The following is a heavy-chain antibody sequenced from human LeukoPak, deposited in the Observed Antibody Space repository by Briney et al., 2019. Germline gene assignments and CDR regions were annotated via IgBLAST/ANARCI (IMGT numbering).Heavy chain of an antibody. CDR1: GYTFTSYD. V-gene: IGHV1-8*01. CDR2: MNPNSGNT. CDR3: ARSGYCSSTSCDGYYYYYGMDV. D-gene: IGHD2-2*03. Sequence: ASVKVSCKASGYTFTSYDINWVRQATGQGLEWMGWMNPNSGNTGYAQKFQGRVTMTRNTSISTAYMELSSLRSEDTAVYYCARSGYCSSTSCDGYYYYYGMDVWGQGNTVTVSS. J-gene: IGHJ6*02.